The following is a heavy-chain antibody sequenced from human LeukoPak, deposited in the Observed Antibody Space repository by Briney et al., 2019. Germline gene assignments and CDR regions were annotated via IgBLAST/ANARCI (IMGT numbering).Heavy chain of an antibody. CDR1: GYTFTGYY. J-gene: IGHJ4*02. V-gene: IGHV1-2*02. D-gene: IGHD2-2*01. Sequence: ASVKVSCKASGYTFTGYYMHWVRQAPGQGLEWMGWINPNSGGTNYAQKFQGRVTMTRDTSISTAYMELSRLRSDDTAVHYCARVRTVVVPAADIFDYWGQGTLVTVSS. CDR2: INPNSGGT. CDR3: ARVRTVVVPAADIFDY.